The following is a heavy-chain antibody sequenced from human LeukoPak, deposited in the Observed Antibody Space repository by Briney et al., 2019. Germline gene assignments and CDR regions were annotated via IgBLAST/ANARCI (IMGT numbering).Heavy chain of an antibody. V-gene: IGHV3-7*01. CDR2: MRRDGNEI. J-gene: IGHJ4*02. Sequence: GSLRLSCSASGFTFSTYWMSWVRQAPGKGLEWVANMRRDGNEIYYLDSVRGRFIISRDNAKNSLYLQMNSLRAEDTAVYYCARKLPYCSSTSCYDKGFFDYWGQGTLVTVSS. CDR1: GFTFSTYW. CDR3: ARKLPYCSSTSCYDKGFFDY. D-gene: IGHD2-2*01.